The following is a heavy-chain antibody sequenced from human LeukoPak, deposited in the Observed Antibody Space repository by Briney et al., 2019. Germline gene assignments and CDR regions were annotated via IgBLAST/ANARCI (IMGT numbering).Heavy chain of an antibody. J-gene: IGHJ4*02. V-gene: IGHV4-61*02. CDR1: GGSISSGSYY. CDR2: IYTSGST. Sequence: SQTLSLTSTVSGGSISSGSYYWSWIRQPAGKGLEWIGRIYTSGSTNYNPSLKSRVTISVDTSKNQFSLKLSSVTAADTAVYYCARYSGWYFDYWGQGTLVTVSS. D-gene: IGHD6-19*01. CDR3: ARYSGWYFDY.